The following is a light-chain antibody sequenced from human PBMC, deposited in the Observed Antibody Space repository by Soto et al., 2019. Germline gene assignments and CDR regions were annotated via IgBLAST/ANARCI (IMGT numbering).Light chain of an antibody. CDR3: QHYNNWPPWT. J-gene: IGKJ1*01. V-gene: IGKV3-15*01. Sequence: EIVLTQSPGTLSLSPGQRATLSCRASQRLSASDIAWYQQKPGQAPRLLIYGASTRVTGVPARFSGSGSGTEFILIISSLQSEDFAVYYCQHYNNWPPWTFGQGTKVDIK. CDR2: GAS. CDR1: QRLSASD.